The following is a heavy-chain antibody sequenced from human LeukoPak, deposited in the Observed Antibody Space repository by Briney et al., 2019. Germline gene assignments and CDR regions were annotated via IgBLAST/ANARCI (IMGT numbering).Heavy chain of an antibody. J-gene: IGHJ6*02. CDR1: GYTFSTYW. Sequence: GESLKISCKDSGYTFSTYWIGWVRQMPGKGLEWMGIIYPGDSDTRYSPSFQGQVTTSADKSISTAYLQWNSLKASDSAMYYCARYGSGSKYGMDVWGQGTTVTVSS. D-gene: IGHD3-10*01. V-gene: IGHV5-51*01. CDR3: ARYGSGSKYGMDV. CDR2: IYPGDSDT.